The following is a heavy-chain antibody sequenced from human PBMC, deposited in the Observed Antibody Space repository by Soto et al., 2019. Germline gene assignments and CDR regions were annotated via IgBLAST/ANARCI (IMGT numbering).Heavy chain of an antibody. CDR2: IGGSGSPI. V-gene: IGHV3-48*01. CDR1: GFTFSDYN. D-gene: IGHD6-6*01. J-gene: IGHJ4*02. Sequence: GGSLRLSCAASGFTFSDYNMNWVRQAPGKGPEWVSYIGGSGSPIFYADSVKGRFTISRDNAKNSLYLQMNSLRAEDTAVYYCARGRPSSSFFLWGKGLLVTVFS. CDR3: ARGRPSSSFFL.